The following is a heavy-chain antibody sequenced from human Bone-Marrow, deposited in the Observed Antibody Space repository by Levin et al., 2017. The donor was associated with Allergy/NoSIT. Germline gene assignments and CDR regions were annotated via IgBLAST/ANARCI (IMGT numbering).Heavy chain of an antibody. CDR1: GFIFSSYA. D-gene: IGHD4/OR15-4a*01. CDR2: ISVSGGST. J-gene: IGHJ5*02. CDR3: ARVRTMNWFDP. Sequence: GESLKISCAASGFIFSSYAVGWVRQAPGEGLEWVSSISVSGGSTYYADSVKGRFSISRDNSKNTLYLQMNSLRAEDTAVYHCARVRTMNWFDPWGQGTLVTVSS. V-gene: IGHV3-23*01.